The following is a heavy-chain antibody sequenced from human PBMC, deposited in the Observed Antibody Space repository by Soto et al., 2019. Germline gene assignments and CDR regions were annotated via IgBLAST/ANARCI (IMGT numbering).Heavy chain of an antibody. D-gene: IGHD5-12*01. CDR2: IYHSGST. CDR1: GGSISSGGYS. V-gene: IGHV4-30-2*01. J-gene: IGHJ6*02. CDR3: ARIFSGGGGYAHYYYYGMDV. Sequence: PSDTLSLTCAVSGGSISSGGYSWSWIRQPPGKGLEWIGYIYHSGSTYYNPSLKSRVTISVDRSKNQFSLKLSSVTAADTAVYYCARIFSGGGGYAHYYYYGMDVWGQGTTVTVSS.